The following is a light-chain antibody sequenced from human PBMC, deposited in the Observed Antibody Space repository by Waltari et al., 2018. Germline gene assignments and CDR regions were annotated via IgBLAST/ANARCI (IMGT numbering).Light chain of an antibody. CDR1: QSLLHSNGYNY. CDR3: MQSLRALWT. V-gene: IGKV2-28*01. Sequence: DIVVTQSPLPLPVTPGEPASLSCRYSQSLLHSNGYNYLDWYLQKPGQSPQLLIYLGSNRASGVPDRFSGSGSGTDFTLKISRVEAEDVGVYYCMQSLRALWTFGQGTKVEIK. J-gene: IGKJ1*01. CDR2: LGS.